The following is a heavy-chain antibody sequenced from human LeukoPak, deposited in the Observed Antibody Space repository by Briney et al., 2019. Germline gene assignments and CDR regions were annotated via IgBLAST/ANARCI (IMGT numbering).Heavy chain of an antibody. V-gene: IGHV3-9*01. J-gene: IGHJ4*02. Sequence: GGSLRLSCAASGFTFDDYAMHWVRQAPGKGLEWVSGISWNSGSIGYADSVKGRFTISRDNAKNSLYLQMNSLRAEDTALYYCAKDSYSYGDYWGQGTLVTVSS. CDR1: GFTFDDYA. D-gene: IGHD5-18*01. CDR3: AKDSYSYGDY. CDR2: ISWNSGSI.